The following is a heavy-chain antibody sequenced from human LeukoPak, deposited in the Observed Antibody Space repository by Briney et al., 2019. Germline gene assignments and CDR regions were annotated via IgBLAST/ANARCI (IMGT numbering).Heavy chain of an antibody. V-gene: IGHV3-43*01. CDR3: VKDLVAASENVRGWYPMDY. CDR1: GFTFAEYT. CDR2: ISWNGARI. Sequence: PGGSLRLSCAASGFTFAEYTMHWVRQAPGKGLEWVSLISWNGARIHYGDSVKGRFTISRDNSKNSLYLQMNGLRTEDTALYYCVKDLVAASENVRGWYPMDYWGQGTLVTVSS. D-gene: IGHD6-19*01. J-gene: IGHJ4*02.